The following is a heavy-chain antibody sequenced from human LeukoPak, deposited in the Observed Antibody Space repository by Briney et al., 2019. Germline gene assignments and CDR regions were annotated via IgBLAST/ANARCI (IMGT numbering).Heavy chain of an antibody. Sequence: GGSLRLSCAASGFTFSSYEMNWVRQAPGKGLEWVSYISSSGSTIYYADSVKGRFTISRDNSKNTLYLQMNSLRAEDTAVYYCAKDYRVPAATFDYWGQGTLVTVSS. CDR3: AKDYRVPAATFDY. CDR1: GFTFSSYE. V-gene: IGHV3-48*03. D-gene: IGHD2-2*01. CDR2: ISSSGSTI. J-gene: IGHJ4*02.